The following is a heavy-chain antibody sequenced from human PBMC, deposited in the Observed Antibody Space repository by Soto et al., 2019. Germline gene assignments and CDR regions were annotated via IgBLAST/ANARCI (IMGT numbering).Heavy chain of an antibody. CDR2: IDPSDSQT. V-gene: IGHV5-10-1*01. CDR1: GYSFAVYW. J-gene: IGHJ4*02. CDR3: ARQIYDSDTGPNFQYYFDS. D-gene: IGHD3-22*01. Sequence: PGESLKISCNGSGYSFAVYWITLVLQKPGKGLEWMGRIDPSDSQTYYSPSFRGHVTISVTKSITTVFLQWSSLRASDTAMYYCARQIYDSDTGPNFQYYFDSWGQGTPVTAPQ.